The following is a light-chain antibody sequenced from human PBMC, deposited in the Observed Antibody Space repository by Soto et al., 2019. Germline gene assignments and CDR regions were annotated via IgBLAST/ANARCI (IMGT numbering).Light chain of an antibody. CDR2: DAS. J-gene: IGKJ1*01. CDR3: QQRGGSPPTWT. Sequence: EIVLTQSPGTLSLSPGERATLSCRASQRISSNSLAWYQQEPGQAPRLLIYDASNRATGIPDRFSGSGSGTDFTLTISRLEPEDFAVYYCQQRGGSPPTWTFGQGTKVDIK. CDR1: QRISSNS. V-gene: IGKV3-20*01.